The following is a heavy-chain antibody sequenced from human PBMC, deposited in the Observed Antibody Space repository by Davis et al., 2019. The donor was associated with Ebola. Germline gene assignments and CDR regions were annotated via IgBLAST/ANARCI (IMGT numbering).Heavy chain of an antibody. Sequence: SETLSLTCTVSGGSISSSSYYWGWIRQPPGKGLEWIGSIYYSGSTYYNPSLKSRVTISVDTSKNQFSLKLSSVTAADTAVYYCARGSYNSSWYRSGWFDPWGQGTLVTVSS. CDR3: ARGSYNSSWYRSGWFDP. CDR1: GGSISSSSYY. J-gene: IGHJ5*02. V-gene: IGHV4-39*07. D-gene: IGHD6-13*01. CDR2: IYYSGST.